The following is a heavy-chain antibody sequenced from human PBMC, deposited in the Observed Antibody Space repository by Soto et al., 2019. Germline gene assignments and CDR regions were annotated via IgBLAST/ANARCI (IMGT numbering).Heavy chain of an antibody. V-gene: IGHV1-3*05. CDR1: GYTFIAYV. Sequence: QVQLVQSGAEEKKPGASVKVSCKASGYTFIAYVIHWVRQAPGQRLECMGWINAGNGNTKYSPKFQGRVTITRDTYASTAYMELRRLRSEDRAVYYCARVHASGWYQSHFDYWGQGTLVTVSS. D-gene: IGHD6-19*01. J-gene: IGHJ4*02. CDR3: ARVHASGWYQSHFDY. CDR2: INAGNGNT.